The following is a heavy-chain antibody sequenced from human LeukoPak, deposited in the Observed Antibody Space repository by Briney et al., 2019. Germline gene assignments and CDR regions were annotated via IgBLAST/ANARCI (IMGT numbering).Heavy chain of an antibody. D-gene: IGHD3-22*01. CDR1: GFTFTSSA. CDR3: AADPKGYYDSSGYYYYYYGMDV. J-gene: IGHJ6*02. CDR2: IVVGSGNT. V-gene: IGHV1-58*02. Sequence: SVKVSCKASGFTFTSSAMQWVRQARGQRLEWIGWIVVGSGNTNYAQKFQERVTITRDMSTSTAYMELSSLRSEDTAVYYCAADPKGYYDSSGYYYYYYGMDVWGQGTTVTVSS.